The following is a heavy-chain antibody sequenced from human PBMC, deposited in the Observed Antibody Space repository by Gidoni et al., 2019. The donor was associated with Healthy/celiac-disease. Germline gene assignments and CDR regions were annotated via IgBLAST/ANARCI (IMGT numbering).Heavy chain of an antibody. CDR3: ARDIGQWVQGGFGDY. Sequence: QVQLVQSGAEVKKPGSSVKVSCKASGAAFSSYAISWVRQATGQGLEWLGGIIHICGTANYAEKFQGRVPITADESTRTAYMELSSLRCEDTAVYYCARDIGQWVQGGFGDYWGQGTLVTVSS. V-gene: IGHV1-69*01. J-gene: IGHJ4*02. CDR2: IIHICGTA. CDR1: GAAFSSYA. D-gene: IGHD3-10*01.